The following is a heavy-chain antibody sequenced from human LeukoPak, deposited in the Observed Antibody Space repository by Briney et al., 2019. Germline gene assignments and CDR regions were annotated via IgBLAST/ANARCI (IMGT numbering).Heavy chain of an antibody. D-gene: IGHD1-26*01. CDR1: GFTFSSYA. J-gene: IGHJ4*02. CDR2: ISGGGGST. CDR3: TSGTKTY. Sequence: GGSLRLSCAASGFTFSSYAMSWVRQAPGKGLEWVSAISGGGGSTYYADSVKGRFTISRDDSKNTAYLQMNSLKTEDTAVYYCTSGTKTYWGQGTLVTVSS. V-gene: IGHV3-23*01.